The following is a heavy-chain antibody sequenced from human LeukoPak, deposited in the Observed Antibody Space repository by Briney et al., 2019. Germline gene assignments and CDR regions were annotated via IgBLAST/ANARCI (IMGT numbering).Heavy chain of an antibody. J-gene: IGHJ4*02. V-gene: IGHV3-21*01. Sequence: GGSLRLSCAASGFTFSSYSMNWVGQAPGKGLEWCSSISSSISYIYYADSVKGRFTISRDNAKNSLYLQMNSLRAEDTAVYYCASPPYDSKDYWGQGTLVTVSS. CDR3: ASPPYDSKDY. D-gene: IGHD3-22*01. CDR2: ISSSISYI. CDR1: GFTFSSYS.